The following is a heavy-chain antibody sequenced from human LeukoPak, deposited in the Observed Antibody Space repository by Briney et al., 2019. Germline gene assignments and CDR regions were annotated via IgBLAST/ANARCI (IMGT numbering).Heavy chain of an antibody. CDR1: GFTFDDYA. D-gene: IGHD2-2*01. CDR2: ISWNSVSI. CDR3: AKGYCSSTSCSFDY. V-gene: IGHV3-9*01. J-gene: IGHJ4*02. Sequence: GRSLRLSCAASGFTFDDYAMHWVRQAPGKGLEWVSGISWNSVSIHYADSVKGRFTISRDDAKDSLYLQMNSLRAEDTALYYCAKGYCSSTSCSFDYWGQGTLVTVSS.